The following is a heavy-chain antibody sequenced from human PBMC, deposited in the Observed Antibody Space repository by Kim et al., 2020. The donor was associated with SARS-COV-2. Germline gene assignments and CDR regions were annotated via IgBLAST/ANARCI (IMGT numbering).Heavy chain of an antibody. Sequence: SETLSLTCAVYGGSFSGYYWSWIRQPPGKGLEWIGEINHSGSSNYKSSLKSRVTISVDTSKNQFSLKLSSLTAADTAVYYCARGLCPIFAGGSCLHRKTYFDYWGQGTLVTVSS. D-gene: IGHD2-15*01. CDR1: GGSFSGYY. CDR3: ARGLCPIFAGGSCLHRKTYFDY. J-gene: IGHJ4*02. CDR2: INHSGSS. V-gene: IGHV4-34*01.